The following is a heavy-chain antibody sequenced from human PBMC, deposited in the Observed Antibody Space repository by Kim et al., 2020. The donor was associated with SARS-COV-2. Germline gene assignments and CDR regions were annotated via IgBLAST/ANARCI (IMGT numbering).Heavy chain of an antibody. V-gene: IGHV3-30*18. CDR2: ISYDGSNK. Sequence: GGSLRLSCAASGFTFSSYGMHWVRQAPGKGLEWVAVISYDGSNKYYADSVKGRFTISRDNSKNTLYLQMNSLRAEDTAVYYCAKLRYFDWSTIDYWGQGALVTVSS. CDR1: GFTFSSYG. CDR3: AKLRYFDWSTIDY. J-gene: IGHJ4*02. D-gene: IGHD3-9*01.